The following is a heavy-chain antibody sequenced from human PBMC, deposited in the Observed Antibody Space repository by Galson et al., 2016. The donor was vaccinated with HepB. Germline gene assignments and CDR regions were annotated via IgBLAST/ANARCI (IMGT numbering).Heavy chain of an antibody. CDR1: GFTFSSSA. V-gene: IGHV3-48*02. CDR3: ARDPMRFAFDL. J-gene: IGHJ3*01. CDR2: ISGGSSTI. Sequence: SLRLSCAASGFTFSSSAMNWVRQAPGKGLEWLSHISGGSSTIYYADSVKGRFTVSRDNAKNSLYLQMNSLRDDDTAVYYCARDPMRFAFDLWGQGTMVTVSS.